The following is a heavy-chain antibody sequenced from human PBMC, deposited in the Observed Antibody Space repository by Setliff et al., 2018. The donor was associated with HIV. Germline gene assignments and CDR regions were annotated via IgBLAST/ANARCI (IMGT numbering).Heavy chain of an antibody. CDR3: ATGHYASDSYYAIDH. J-gene: IGHJ4*02. V-gene: IGHV1-46*01. CDR2: VNPSDGST. Sequence: ASVKVSCKASGGTFSTYSMNWVRQAPGQGLEWMGIVNPSDGSTIYAQKFQGRVTMTRDTSTSTVYMELSSLTSEDTAVYFCATGHYASDSYYAIDHWGQGTLVTVSS. CDR1: GGTFSTYS. D-gene: IGHD3-10*01.